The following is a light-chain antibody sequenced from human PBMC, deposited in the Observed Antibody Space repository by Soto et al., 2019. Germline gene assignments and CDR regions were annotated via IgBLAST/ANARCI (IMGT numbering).Light chain of an antibody. CDR3: QHYNNWPPWT. CDR1: QSLTSSY. CDR2: GAS. V-gene: IGKV3-15*01. J-gene: IGKJ1*01. Sequence: EIVLTQSPGTLSLSPLERATLSCRASQSLTSSYLAWYQKKPGQSPRLLLYGASTRAPGIPARFSGSGSDTEFTLTISSLQSEDFAVYYCQHYNNWPPWTFGQGTKVDIK.